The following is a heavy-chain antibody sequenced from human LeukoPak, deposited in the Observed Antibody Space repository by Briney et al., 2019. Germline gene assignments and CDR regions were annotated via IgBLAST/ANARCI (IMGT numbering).Heavy chain of an antibody. J-gene: IGHJ4*02. CDR2: ISGSGGST. D-gene: IGHD3-3*01. CDR3: AKARDFWSGYQDY. CDR1: GFTFSSYA. V-gene: IGHV3-23*01. Sequence: GGSLRLSCAASGFTFSSYAMSWVRQAPGKGLEWVSAISGSGGSTNYADSVKGRFTISRDNSKNTLYLQMNSLRAEDTAVYYCAKARDFWSGYQDYWGQGTLVTVSS.